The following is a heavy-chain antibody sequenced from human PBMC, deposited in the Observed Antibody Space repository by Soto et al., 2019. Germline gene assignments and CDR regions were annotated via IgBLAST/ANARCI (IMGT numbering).Heavy chain of an antibody. Sequence: SETLSFTCTVSGGSTSSYYWSWIRQPPGKGLEWIGYIYYSGSTNYNPSLKSRVTISVDTSKNQFSLKLSSVTAADTAVYYCARAGGYCSGGSCYLFDYWGQGTLVTVSS. CDR3: ARAGGYCSGGSCYLFDY. D-gene: IGHD2-15*01. V-gene: IGHV4-59*01. J-gene: IGHJ4*02. CDR2: IYYSGST. CDR1: GGSTSSYY.